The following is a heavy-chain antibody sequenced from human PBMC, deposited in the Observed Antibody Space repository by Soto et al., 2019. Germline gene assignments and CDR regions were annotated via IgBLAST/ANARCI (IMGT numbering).Heavy chain of an antibody. CDR3: ARDRAVYDILTGYYDRSGWFDP. J-gene: IGHJ5*02. CDR2: IKQDGSEK. V-gene: IGHV3-7*01. CDR1: GFTFSSYW. Sequence: GGSLRLSCAASGFTFSSYWMSWVRQAPGKGLEWVANIKQDGSEKYYVDSVKGRFTISRDNAKNSLYLQMNSLRAEDTAVYYCARDRAVYDILTGYYDRSGWFDPWGQGTLVTVPQ. D-gene: IGHD3-9*01.